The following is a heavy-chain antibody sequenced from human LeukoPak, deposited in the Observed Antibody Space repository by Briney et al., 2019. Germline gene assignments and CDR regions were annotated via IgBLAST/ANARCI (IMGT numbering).Heavy chain of an antibody. Sequence: PSEALSLTCTVSGGSIISYFWSWIRQPPGKGPEWIGYIFDGGTTNYNPSTNYNPSLKSRVTVSLDTSKNHFSLKLSSVTAADTAVYFCARGGVTTIAQYDYWGQGILVTVSS. CDR1: GGSIISYF. CDR2: IFDGGTTNYNPST. D-gene: IGHD5-12*01. CDR3: ARGGVTTIAQYDY. V-gene: IGHV4-59*01. J-gene: IGHJ4*02.